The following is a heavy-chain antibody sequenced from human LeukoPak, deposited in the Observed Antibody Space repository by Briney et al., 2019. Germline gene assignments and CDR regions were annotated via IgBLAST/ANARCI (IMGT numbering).Heavy chain of an antibody. CDR2: IYTSGST. J-gene: IGHJ6*02. Sequence: SETLSLTCTVSGGSISSYYWSWIRQPAGKGLEWIGRIYTSGSTNYNPSLKSRVTMSVDTSKNQFSLKLSSVTAADTAVYYCARLYGSGSYYYYYYYGMDVWGQGTTVTVSS. CDR3: ARLYGSGSYYYYYYYGMDV. CDR1: GGSISSYY. V-gene: IGHV4-4*07. D-gene: IGHD3-10*01.